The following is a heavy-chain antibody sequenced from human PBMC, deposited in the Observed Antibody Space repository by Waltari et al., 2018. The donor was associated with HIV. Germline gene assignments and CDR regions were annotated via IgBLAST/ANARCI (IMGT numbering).Heavy chain of an antibody. V-gene: IGHV3-30*04. Sequence: GGVVQPGRSLRLSCATSGFKFTDYAIHWVRQAPGKGLEWLTSISYDGEYIHYAGSVRGRFTVSRDDSKNTAYLQMTRLTTDDTAVYFCAREPTESIGFWGQGTLVTVSS. CDR1: GFKFTDYA. CDR2: ISYDGEYI. CDR3: AREPTESIGF. J-gene: IGHJ4*01.